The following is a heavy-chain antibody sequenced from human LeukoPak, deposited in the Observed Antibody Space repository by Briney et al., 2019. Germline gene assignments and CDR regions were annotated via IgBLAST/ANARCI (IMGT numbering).Heavy chain of an antibody. CDR3: ARGIVVVPAARLQFDY. Sequence: ASVKVSCKASGYTFTSYGISWVRQAPGQGLEWMGWISAYIGNTNYAQKLQGRVTMTTDTSTSTAYMELRSLRSDDTAVYYCARGIVVVPAARLQFDYWGQGTLVTVSS. CDR1: GYTFTSYG. D-gene: IGHD2-2*01. J-gene: IGHJ4*02. V-gene: IGHV1-18*01. CDR2: ISAYIGNT.